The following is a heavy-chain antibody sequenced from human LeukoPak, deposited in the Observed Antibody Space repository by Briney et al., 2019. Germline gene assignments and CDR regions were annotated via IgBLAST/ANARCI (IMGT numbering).Heavy chain of an antibody. CDR1: GYTFTDYH. Sequence: GASVKVSCKASGYTFTDYHMHWVRQAPGQGLEWMGWINPNSGGTNYAQKFQGRVTMTRDTSITTAYMELNRLKSDDTAVYYCARLYDSLDYWGQGTLVTVSP. J-gene: IGHJ4*02. D-gene: IGHD2/OR15-2a*01. CDR2: INPNSGGT. CDR3: ARLYDSLDY. V-gene: IGHV1-2*02.